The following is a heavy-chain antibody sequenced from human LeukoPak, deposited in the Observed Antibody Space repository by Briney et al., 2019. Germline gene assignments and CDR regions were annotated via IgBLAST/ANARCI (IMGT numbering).Heavy chain of an antibody. CDR2: VSGYNGNA. D-gene: IGHD5-18*01. V-gene: IGHV1-18*01. CDR3: AREVDSAMVNAFDF. CDR1: GYTFTYYG. Sequence: ASVNVSCKACGYTFTYYGINWVRLAPGQGLEWMGWVSGYNGNARYAQNFQGRLTLTTDTSTNIAYMELMRLRSDDTAVYYCAREVDSAMVNAFDFWGQGTLVTVSS. J-gene: IGHJ3*01.